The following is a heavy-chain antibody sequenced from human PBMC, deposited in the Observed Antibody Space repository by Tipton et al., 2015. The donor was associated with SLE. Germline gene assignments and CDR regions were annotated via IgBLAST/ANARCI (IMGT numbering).Heavy chain of an antibody. CDR3: AKDADFDY. Sequence: SLRLSCAASGFPFSSLWMHWVRQVPGKGLVWVSEIDSEGSRTTYADSVKGRFSTYRDNAKNTLYLQMNSLRAEDTAVYYCAKDADFDYWGQGSLVTVSS. J-gene: IGHJ4*02. V-gene: IGHV3-74*03. CDR1: GFPFSSLW. CDR2: IDSEGSRT.